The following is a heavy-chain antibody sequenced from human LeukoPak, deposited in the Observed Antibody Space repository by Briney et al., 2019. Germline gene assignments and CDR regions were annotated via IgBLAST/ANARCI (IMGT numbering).Heavy chain of an antibody. Sequence: SVKVSCKASGYTFTSYGISWVRQAPGQGLEWMGGIITISGTANYAQKFQGRVTITADASTNTAYMELSSLRSEDTAVYYCTRERYSSGWYPVDYWGQGTLVTVSS. CDR1: GYTFTSYG. CDR2: IITISGTA. J-gene: IGHJ4*02. V-gene: IGHV1-69*13. D-gene: IGHD6-19*01. CDR3: TRERYSSGWYPVDY.